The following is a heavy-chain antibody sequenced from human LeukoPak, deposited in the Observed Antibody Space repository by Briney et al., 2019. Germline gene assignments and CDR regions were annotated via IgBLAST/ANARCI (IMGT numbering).Heavy chain of an antibody. CDR2: INANAINT. D-gene: IGHD2-21*02. Sequence: GGSLRLSCEASGFAFSFSAMTWVRQAPGTGLDWVSTINANAINTYYAASVKGRFTISRDNSKSTLYLQLNSLRAEDTAVYYCAKLISGGLAVTADWFDPWGQGTLVIVSS. J-gene: IGHJ5*02. V-gene: IGHV3-23*01. CDR1: GFAFSFSA. CDR3: AKLISGGLAVTADWFDP.